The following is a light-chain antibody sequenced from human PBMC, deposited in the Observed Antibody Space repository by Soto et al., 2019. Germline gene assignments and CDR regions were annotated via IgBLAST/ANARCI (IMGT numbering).Light chain of an antibody. Sequence: EITLTQSPSTLSLSPGERATLSCRASQSVSSSYVAWYQQKPGQAPRLLIYGASSRGTGIPERFGGSASGTDFTLTISRLEAEYFAVYYCQQYGSSGATFGQGTRLEIK. CDR2: GAS. CDR3: QQYGSSGAT. V-gene: IGKV3-20*01. CDR1: QSVSSSY. J-gene: IGKJ5*01.